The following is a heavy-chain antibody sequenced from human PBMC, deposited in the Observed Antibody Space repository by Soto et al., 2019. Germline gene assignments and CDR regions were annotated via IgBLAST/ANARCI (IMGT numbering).Heavy chain of an antibody. CDR3: ASSNIAAAGFYYYGMDV. Sequence: SETLSLTCTVSGGSISSYYWNWIRQPPGKGLEWIGYIYYSGSTNYSPSLKSRVTISLDTSKNQFSLKLSSVTAADTAVYYCASSNIAAAGFYYYGMDVWGRGTTVTVSS. D-gene: IGHD6-13*01. J-gene: IGHJ6*02. CDR1: GGSISSYY. CDR2: IYYSGST. V-gene: IGHV4-59*01.